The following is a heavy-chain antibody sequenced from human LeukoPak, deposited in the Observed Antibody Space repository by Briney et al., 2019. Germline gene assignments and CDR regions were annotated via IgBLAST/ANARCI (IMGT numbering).Heavy chain of an antibody. CDR1: GFTFSSYA. Sequence: GGSLRLSCAASGFTFSSYAMHWVRQAPGKGLEWVAFIRYDGSNKYYADSVKGRFTISRDNSKNTLYLQMNSLRAEDTAVYYCAKDRGYCSSTSCDAFDIWGQGTMVTVSS. CDR3: AKDRGYCSSTSCDAFDI. CDR2: IRYDGSNK. V-gene: IGHV3-30*02. D-gene: IGHD2-2*01. J-gene: IGHJ3*02.